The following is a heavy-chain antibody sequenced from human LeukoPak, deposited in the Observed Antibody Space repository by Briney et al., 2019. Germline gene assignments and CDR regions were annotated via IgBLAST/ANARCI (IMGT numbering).Heavy chain of an antibody. D-gene: IGHD6-13*01. V-gene: IGHV3-7*04. CDR2: IKEDGSEK. Sequence: GSLRLSCAASGFTFSRFWMSWVRQAPGKGLEYVANIKEDGSEKYYVDSVKGRFTISRDNAKNSLSLQMSSLRVEDTAVYYCAREISPEKGQQLANWGQGTQVTVSS. CDR1: GFTFSRFW. J-gene: IGHJ4*01. CDR3: AREISPEKGQQLAN.